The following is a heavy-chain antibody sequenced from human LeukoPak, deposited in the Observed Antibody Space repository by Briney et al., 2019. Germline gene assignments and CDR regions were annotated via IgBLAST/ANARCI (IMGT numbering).Heavy chain of an antibody. CDR3: ARGDLDYYDSSGYYWNY. J-gene: IGHJ4*02. V-gene: IGHV3-30-3*01. D-gene: IGHD3-22*01. Sequence: GGSLRLSCAASGFTFSSYAMHWVRQAPGKGLEWVAVISYDGSNKYYADSVKGRFTISRDNSKNTLYLQMNSLRAGDTAVYYCARGDLDYYDSSGYYWNYWGQGTLVTVSS. CDR2: ISYDGSNK. CDR1: GFTFSSYA.